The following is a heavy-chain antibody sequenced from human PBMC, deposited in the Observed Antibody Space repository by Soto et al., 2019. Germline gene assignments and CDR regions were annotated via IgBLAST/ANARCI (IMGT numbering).Heavy chain of an antibody. CDR3: ARHVGYCSSTSCPIGHYYYYMDV. D-gene: IGHD2-2*01. CDR2: IYYSGST. J-gene: IGHJ6*03. V-gene: IGHV4-39*01. Sequence: SETLSLTCTVSGGSISSSSYYWGWIRQPPGKGLEWIGSIYYSGSTYYNPSLKSRVTISVDTSKNQFSLKLSSVTAADTAVYYCARHVGYCSSTSCPIGHYYYYMDVWGKGTTVTVSS. CDR1: GGSISSSSYY.